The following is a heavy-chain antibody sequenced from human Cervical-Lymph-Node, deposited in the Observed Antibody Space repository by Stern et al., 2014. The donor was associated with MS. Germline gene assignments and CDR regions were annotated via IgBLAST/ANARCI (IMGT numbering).Heavy chain of an antibody. CDR2: ISGNGGRT. Sequence: EVQLVESGGGLAQPGESLRLSCVVSGFSSNTYAMNWVRQAPGKGLEWVSSISGNGGRTYYADSVKGRFTISRDNSKNTIYLQINNLRVDDTAVYYCAKNGGSTVFGVVKGYGMDVWGQGTTVTVSS. J-gene: IGHJ6*02. CDR3: AKNGGSTVFGVVKGYGMDV. CDR1: GFSSNTYA. V-gene: IGHV3-23*04. D-gene: IGHD3-3*01.